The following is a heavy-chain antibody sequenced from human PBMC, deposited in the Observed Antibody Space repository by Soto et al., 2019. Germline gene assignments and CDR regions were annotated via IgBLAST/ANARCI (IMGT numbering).Heavy chain of an antibody. CDR1: GGSISSGGYY. CDR3: ARESYGSGSYLDY. V-gene: IGHV4-31*03. D-gene: IGHD3-10*01. J-gene: IGHJ4*02. Sequence: SETLSLTCTVSGGSISSGGYYWSWIRQHPGKGLEWIGYIYYSGSTYYNPSLKSRVTISVDTSKNQFSLKLSSVTAADTAVYYCARESYGSGSYLDYWGQGTLVTVSS. CDR2: IYYSGST.